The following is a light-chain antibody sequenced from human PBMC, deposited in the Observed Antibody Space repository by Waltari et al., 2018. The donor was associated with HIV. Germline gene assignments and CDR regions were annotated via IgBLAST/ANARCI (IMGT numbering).Light chain of an antibody. CDR3: QQSHSNPPT. J-gene: IGKJ1*01. Sequence: DIQMTQSPSSLSASVGDGVTITCRSSQSISSNLNWYQQKTGKAPKLLISEASILQSGVPSWFSGSGSGTDFALTITTLQPEDIATYYCQQSHSNPPTFGQGTKVELK. CDR2: EAS. CDR1: QSISSN. V-gene: IGKV1-39*01.